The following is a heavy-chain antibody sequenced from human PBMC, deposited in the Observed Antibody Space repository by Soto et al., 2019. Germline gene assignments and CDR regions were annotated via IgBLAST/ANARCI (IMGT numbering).Heavy chain of an antibody. Sequence: QVQLVQSGAEVKKPGASVKVSCKASGYTFTSYDINWVRQATGQGLEWMGWMNPNSGNTGYAQKFQGRVTMTRNTSISTAYMELSSLRSEDMAVYYCARDLAAAGGGGMDVWGQGTTVTVSS. V-gene: IGHV1-8*01. CDR1: GYTFTSYD. CDR2: MNPNSGNT. D-gene: IGHD6-13*01. CDR3: ARDLAAAGGGGMDV. J-gene: IGHJ6*02.